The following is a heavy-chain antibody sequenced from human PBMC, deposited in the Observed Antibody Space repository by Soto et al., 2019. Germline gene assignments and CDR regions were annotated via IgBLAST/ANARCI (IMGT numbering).Heavy chain of an antibody. D-gene: IGHD3-22*01. V-gene: IGHV4-31*03. CDR1: GGSISSDNYY. Sequence: PSETLSLTCTVSGGSISSDNYYWSWIRQHPGKGLKWIGYIYYSGSTYYNPSLKSRVTISVDTSKNQFSLKLSSVTAADTAVYYCARGTAYYYDRSGYYSLRIDYWGQGTLVTFSS. CDR2: IYYSGST. CDR3: ARGTAYYYDRSGYYSLRIDY. J-gene: IGHJ4*02.